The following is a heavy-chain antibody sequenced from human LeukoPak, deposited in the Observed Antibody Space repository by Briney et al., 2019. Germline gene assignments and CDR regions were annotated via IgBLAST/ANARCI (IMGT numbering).Heavy chain of an antibody. CDR1: GFTFSSYS. D-gene: IGHD6-13*01. Sequence: GGSLRLSCAASGFTFSSYSMNWVRQAPGKGLEWVSSISSSSYIYYADSVKGRFTISRDNAKNSLYLQMNSLRAEDTAVYYCARDPGTDSSSWLPPVRWGQGTLVTVSS. V-gene: IGHV3-21*01. J-gene: IGHJ4*02. CDR2: ISSSSYI. CDR3: ARDPGTDSSSWLPPVR.